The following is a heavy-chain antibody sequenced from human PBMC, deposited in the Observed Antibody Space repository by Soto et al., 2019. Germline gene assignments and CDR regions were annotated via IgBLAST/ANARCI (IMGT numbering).Heavy chain of an antibody. CDR3: AKAGHYYGSGSSYLNSCMDV. CDR2: ISYDGSNK. Sequence: SLRLSCAASGFTFSSYGMHWVRQAPGKGLEWVAVISYDGSNKYYADSVKGRFTISRDNSKNTLYLQMNRLRAEDTAVYYCAKAGHYYGSGSSYLNSCMDVWGQGTTVTVSS. V-gene: IGHV3-30*18. J-gene: IGHJ6*02. D-gene: IGHD3-10*01. CDR1: GFTFSSYG.